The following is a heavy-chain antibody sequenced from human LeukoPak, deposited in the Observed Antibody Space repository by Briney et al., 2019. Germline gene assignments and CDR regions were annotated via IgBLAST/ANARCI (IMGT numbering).Heavy chain of an antibody. CDR3: ARGSYYNENWFDP. D-gene: IGHD3-10*01. J-gene: IGHJ5*02. CDR1: GYTFTAYY. V-gene: IGHV1-2*02. CDR2: INPNNGGA. Sequence: GASVKVSSKASGYTFTAYYIHWGRQAPGQGVLWLGGINPNNGGANYLQKYQGRVTMTRDTSISTAYMELSRLRSDDTAVYYCARGSYYNENWFDPWGQGTLVTVSS.